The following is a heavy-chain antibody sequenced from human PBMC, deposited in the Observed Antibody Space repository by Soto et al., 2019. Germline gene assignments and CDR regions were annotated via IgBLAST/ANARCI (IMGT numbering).Heavy chain of an antibody. CDR2: ISAHNGNT. Sequence: QVHLVQSGAEVKKPGASVKVSCKGSGYAFTTYGITWVRQAPGQGLEWMGWISAHNGNTNYAQKLQGRVTVTRDTTLSTADMELRSLRSDYTAGYYCARWRYGDYWGQGALVTVSP. V-gene: IGHV1-18*01. CDR1: GYAFTTYG. CDR3: ARWRYGDY. J-gene: IGHJ4*02. D-gene: IGHD1-1*01.